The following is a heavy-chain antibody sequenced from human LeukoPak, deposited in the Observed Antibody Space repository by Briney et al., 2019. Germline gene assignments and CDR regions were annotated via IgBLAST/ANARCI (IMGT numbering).Heavy chain of an antibody. CDR1: GGSFSGYY. D-gene: IGHD5-18*01. CDR2: INHSGST. Sequence: SETLSLTCAVYGGSFSGYYWNWVRQPPGKGLEWIGEINHSGSTNYNPSLKSRVTISVDTSKNQFSLKLSSVTAADTAVYHCARDWQLWYFDYWGQGTLVTVSS. J-gene: IGHJ4*02. CDR3: ARDWQLWYFDY. V-gene: IGHV4-34*01.